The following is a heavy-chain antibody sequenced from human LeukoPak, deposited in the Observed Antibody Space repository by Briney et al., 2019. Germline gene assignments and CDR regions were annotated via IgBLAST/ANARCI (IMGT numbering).Heavy chain of an antibody. CDR1: GGSISSYY. CDR2: IYYSGST. Sequence: SETLSLTCTVSGGSISSYYWSWIRQPPGKGLEWIGYIYYSGSTSYNPSLKSRVTISVDTSKNQFSLKLSSVTAADTAVYYCAREAGRYSYVVAFDIWGQGTMVTVSS. D-gene: IGHD5-18*01. J-gene: IGHJ3*02. CDR3: AREAGRYSYVVAFDI. V-gene: IGHV4-59*12.